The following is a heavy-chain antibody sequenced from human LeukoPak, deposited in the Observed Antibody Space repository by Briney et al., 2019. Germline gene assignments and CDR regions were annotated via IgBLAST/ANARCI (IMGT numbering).Heavy chain of an antibody. J-gene: IGHJ3*02. V-gene: IGHV3-7*01. D-gene: IGHD3-16*01. CDR2: IKQDASEK. CDR3: EAFYYDESGWGDASDM. Sequence: GGSLRLSCAASGFTFSSYWMTWVRQAPGKGLEWVASIKQDASEKHHVDSVKGRFTISRDNAKKSLYLQMNRLRAEDTAVYYCEAFYYDESGWGDASDMWGQGTMVTVSS. CDR1: GFTFSSYW.